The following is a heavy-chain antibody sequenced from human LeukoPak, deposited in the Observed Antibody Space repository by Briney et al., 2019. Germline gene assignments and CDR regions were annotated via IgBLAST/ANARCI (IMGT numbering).Heavy chain of an antibody. V-gene: IGHV4-31*03. J-gene: IGHJ4*02. CDR2: IYYSGTT. Sequence: SQTLSLTCTVSGGSISSGDFYWSWIRQHPGKGLEWIGYIYYSGTTYYSPSLKSRVTISLDTSKNQFSLKLSSVTAADTAVYYCARALGTGWSQKDWGQGTLVTVSS. CDR3: ARALGTGWSQKD. D-gene: IGHD6-19*01. CDR1: GGSISSGDFY.